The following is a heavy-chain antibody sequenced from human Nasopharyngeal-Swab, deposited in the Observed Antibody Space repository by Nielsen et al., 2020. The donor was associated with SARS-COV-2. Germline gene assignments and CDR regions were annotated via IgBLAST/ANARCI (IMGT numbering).Heavy chain of an antibody. J-gene: IGHJ4*02. Sequence: SETLSLTCSVSGVSISSHYWGWIRQSPGKGLEWIGYIYHSGSTIYNPSLKSRVTISVATSKNQFSLKLSSVTAADTAVYYCARIDYSVYVDYWGQGTLVTVSS. D-gene: IGHD5/OR15-5a*01. CDR3: ARIDYSVYVDY. CDR1: GVSISSHY. V-gene: IGHV4-4*08. CDR2: IYHSGST.